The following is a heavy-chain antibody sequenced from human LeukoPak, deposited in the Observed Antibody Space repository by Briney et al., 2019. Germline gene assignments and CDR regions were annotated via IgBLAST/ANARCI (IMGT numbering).Heavy chain of an antibody. D-gene: IGHD5-18*01. V-gene: IGHV1-69*13. CDR2: IIPIFGTA. Sequence: SVKVSCKASGYTFTSYGISWVRQAPGQGLEWMGGIIPIFGTANYAQKFQGRVTITADESTSTAYMELSSLRSEDTAVYYCARAGPDTAMVPGINWFDPWGRGTLVTVSS. CDR1: GYTFTSYG. J-gene: IGHJ5*02. CDR3: ARAGPDTAMVPGINWFDP.